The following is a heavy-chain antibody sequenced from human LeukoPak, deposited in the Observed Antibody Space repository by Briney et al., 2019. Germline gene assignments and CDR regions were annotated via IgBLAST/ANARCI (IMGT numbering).Heavy chain of an antibody. Sequence: GALRLSCAASGLSFSWNGMHWVRQAPGKGLEWVSAISVSGNTYHADSVKGRFTISRDSSKNTLYLQMNRLRAEDAAVYYCAKAPVTTCSGAYCYPFDYWGQGTLVTVSS. CDR1: GLSFSWNG. CDR3: AKAPVTTCSGAYCYPFDY. V-gene: IGHV3-23*01. J-gene: IGHJ4*02. CDR2: ISVSGNT. D-gene: IGHD2-21*01.